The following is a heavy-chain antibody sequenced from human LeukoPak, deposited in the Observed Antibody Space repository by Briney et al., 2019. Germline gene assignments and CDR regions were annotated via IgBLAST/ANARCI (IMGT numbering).Heavy chain of an antibody. Sequence: PGGSLRLSCAASGFTFSSYAMHWVRQAPGKGLEWVAVISYDGSSKYYADSVKGRFTISRDNSKNTLYLQMNSLRAEDTAVYYCARDGYYYDSSGRTLSSFDYWGQGTLVTVSS. CDR2: ISYDGSSK. CDR3: ARDGYYYDSSGRTLSSFDY. V-gene: IGHV3-30*04. J-gene: IGHJ4*02. D-gene: IGHD3-22*01. CDR1: GFTFSSYA.